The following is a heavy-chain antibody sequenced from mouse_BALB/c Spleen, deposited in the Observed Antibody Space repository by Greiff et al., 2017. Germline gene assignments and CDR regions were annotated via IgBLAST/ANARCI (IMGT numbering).Heavy chain of an antibody. CDR2: ISSGGST. CDR1: GFTFSSYA. CDR3: AAFYDYGWFDY. Sequence: EVQLVESGGGLVKPGGSLKLSCAASGFTFSSYAMSWVRQTPEKRLEWVASISSGGSTYYPDSVKGRFTISRDNARNILYLQMSSLRSEDTAMYYCAAFYDYGWFDYWGQGTTLTVSS. D-gene: IGHD2-4*01. V-gene: IGHV5-6-5*01. J-gene: IGHJ2*01.